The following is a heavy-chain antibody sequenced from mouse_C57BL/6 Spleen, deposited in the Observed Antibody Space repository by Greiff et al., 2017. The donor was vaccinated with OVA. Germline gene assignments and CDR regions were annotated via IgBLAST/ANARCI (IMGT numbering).Heavy chain of an antibody. CDR3: ARTAQDHYAMDY. D-gene: IGHD3-2*02. V-gene: IGHV1-42*01. J-gene: IGHJ4*01. CDR1: GYSFTGYY. Sequence: EVQLQQSGPELVKPGASVKISCKASGYSFTGYYMNWVKQSPEKSLEWIGEINPSTGGTTYNQKFKAKATLTVDKSSSTAYMQLKSLTSEDSAVYYCARTAQDHYAMDYWGQGTSVTVSA. CDR2: INPSTGGT.